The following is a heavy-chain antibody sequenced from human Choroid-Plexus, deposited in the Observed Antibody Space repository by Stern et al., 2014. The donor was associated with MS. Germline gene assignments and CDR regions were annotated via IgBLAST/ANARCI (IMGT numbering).Heavy chain of an antibody. J-gene: IGHJ4*02. CDR3: AKDRQYLTFFFDF. CDR2: ISYDGSK. D-gene: IGHD2/OR15-2a*01. V-gene: IGHV3-30*18. CDR1: GFSFSSFG. Sequence: VHLVESGGGVVQPGRPLRVSCAASGFSFSSFGMHWVRQAPGKGLEWGALISYDGSKDYADSVKGRFAIARDKSKNSLYLQMNSLRAEDTAVYYCAKDRQYLTFFFDFWGQGSLVTVSS.